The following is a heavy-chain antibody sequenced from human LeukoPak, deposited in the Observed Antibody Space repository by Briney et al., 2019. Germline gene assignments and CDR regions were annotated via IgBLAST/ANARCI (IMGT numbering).Heavy chain of an antibody. V-gene: IGHV4-59*08. D-gene: IGHD6-13*01. CDR1: GGSISSYY. Sequence: SETLSLTCTVSGGSISSYYWSWIRQPPGKGLEWIGYIYYSGSTNYNPSLKSRVTISVDTSKNQFSLKLSSVTAADTAVYYCARLAAGASDYWGQGTLVTVSS. J-gene: IGHJ4*02. CDR3: ARLAAGASDY. CDR2: IYYSGST.